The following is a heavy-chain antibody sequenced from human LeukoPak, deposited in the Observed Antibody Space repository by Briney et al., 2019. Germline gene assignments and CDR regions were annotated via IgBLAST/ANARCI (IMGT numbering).Heavy chain of an antibody. D-gene: IGHD2-2*01. CDR1: GFTFSSYG. CDR2: ISSDGSNK. J-gene: IGHJ4*02. V-gene: IGHV3-30*03. CDR3: ASRHCSSTSCYVGK. Sequence: GGSLRLSCAASGFTFSSYGMHWVRQAPGKGLEWVAVISSDGSNKYYADSVKGRFTISRDNSKNTLYLQMNSLRAEDTAVYYCASRHCSSTSCYVGKWGQGTLVTVSS.